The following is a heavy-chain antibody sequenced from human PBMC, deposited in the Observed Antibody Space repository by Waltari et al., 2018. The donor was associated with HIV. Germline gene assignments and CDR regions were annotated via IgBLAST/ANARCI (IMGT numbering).Heavy chain of an antibody. CDR1: SGFISRTDSY. CDR3: ATWGSSGFDY. CDR2: VFSGGAT. D-gene: IGHD6-6*01. J-gene: IGHJ4*02. V-gene: IGHV4-39*01. Sequence: QLQLQESGPGLVKPSETLSLICNVSSGFISRTDSYWGWIRQSPGMGLEWVGSVFSGGATYYNPSLKRRVTISVDPSKNHFSLNLTSVTATDTAVYYCATWGSSGFDYWGQGSLVTVSS.